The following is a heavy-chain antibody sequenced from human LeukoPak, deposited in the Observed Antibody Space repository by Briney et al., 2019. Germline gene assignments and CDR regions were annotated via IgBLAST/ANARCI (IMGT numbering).Heavy chain of an antibody. Sequence: GGSLRLSCAASGFTFSSYEMNWVRLAPGKGLEWVSYISSSGSTIYYADSVKGRFTISRDNAKNSLYLQMNSLRAEDTAVYYCARDLVTQIIDYWGQGTLVTVSS. CDR1: GFTFSSYE. V-gene: IGHV3-48*03. CDR3: ARDLVTQIIDY. D-gene: IGHD3-9*01. CDR2: ISSSGSTI. J-gene: IGHJ4*02.